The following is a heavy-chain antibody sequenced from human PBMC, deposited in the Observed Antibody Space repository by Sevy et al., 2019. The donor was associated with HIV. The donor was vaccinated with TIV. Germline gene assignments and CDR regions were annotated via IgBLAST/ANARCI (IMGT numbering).Heavy chain of an antibody. J-gene: IGHJ4*02. Sequence: GGSLRLSCAASGFTVSSNYMSWVRQAPGKGLEWVSVIYSGGSTYYADSVKGRFTISRDNSKNTLYLQMNGLRAEDTAVYYCARHGNSRSFFDYWGQGTLVTVSS. D-gene: IGHD4-17*01. CDR1: GFTVSSNY. V-gene: IGHV3-53*01. CDR2: IYSGGST. CDR3: ARHGNSRSFFDY.